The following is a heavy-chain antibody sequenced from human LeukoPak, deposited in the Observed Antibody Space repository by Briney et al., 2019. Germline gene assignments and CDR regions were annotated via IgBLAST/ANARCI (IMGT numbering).Heavy chain of an antibody. D-gene: IGHD5-24*01. Sequence: SETLSLTCTASGGSISSYYWSWIRQPAGKGLGWIGRIYTSGSTNYNPSLKSRVTMSVDTSKNQFSLKLSSVTAADTAVYYCARARGYNSAWFDPWGQGTLVTVSS. CDR1: GGSISSYY. CDR3: ARARGYNSAWFDP. V-gene: IGHV4-4*07. J-gene: IGHJ5*02. CDR2: IYTSGST.